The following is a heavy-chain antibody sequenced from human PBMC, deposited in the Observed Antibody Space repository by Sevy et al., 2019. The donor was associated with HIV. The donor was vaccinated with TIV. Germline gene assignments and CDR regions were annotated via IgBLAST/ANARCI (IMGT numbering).Heavy chain of an antibody. CDR1: GFTFSSYS. V-gene: IGHV3-21*01. CDR3: ARDLEWLRPTRYYFDY. J-gene: IGHJ4*02. D-gene: IGHD5-12*01. CDR2: ISSSSSYI. Sequence: GGSLRLSCAASGFTFSSYSMNWVRQAPGKGLEWVSSISSSSSYIYYADSVKGRFTISRDNAKNSLYLQMNSLRAEDTAVYYCARDLEWLRPTRYYFDYWGQGTLVTVSS.